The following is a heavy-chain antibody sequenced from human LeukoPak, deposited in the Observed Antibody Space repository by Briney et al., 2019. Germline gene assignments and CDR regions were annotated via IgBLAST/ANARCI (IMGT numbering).Heavy chain of an antibody. Sequence: PSETLSLTCAVYGGSFSGYYWSWIRQPPGKGLEWIGEINHSGSTNYNPSLKSRVTISVDTSKNQFSLKLSSVTAADTAVYYCARARDISSLGWFDPWGQGTLVTVSS. CDR1: GGSFSGYY. CDR2: INHSGST. V-gene: IGHV4-34*01. J-gene: IGHJ5*02. D-gene: IGHD6-6*01. CDR3: ARARDISSLGWFDP.